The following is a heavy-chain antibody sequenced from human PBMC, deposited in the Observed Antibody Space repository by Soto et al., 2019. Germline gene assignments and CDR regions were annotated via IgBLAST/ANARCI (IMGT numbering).Heavy chain of an antibody. D-gene: IGHD5-12*01. Sequence: EASVKVSCKASGYTFTSYAMHWVRQAPGQRLEWMGWINVGNGNTKYSQKFQGRVTITRDTSASTAYMELSSLRSEDTAVYYCARDIVADLLDYWGQGTLVTVSS. V-gene: IGHV1-3*01. CDR2: INVGNGNT. CDR1: GYTFTSYA. J-gene: IGHJ4*02. CDR3: ARDIVADLLDY.